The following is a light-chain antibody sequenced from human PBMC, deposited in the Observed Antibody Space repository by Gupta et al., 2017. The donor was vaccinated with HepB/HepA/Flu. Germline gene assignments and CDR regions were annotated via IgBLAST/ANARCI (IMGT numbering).Light chain of an antibody. CDR3: KQALQTWT. CDR1: QSLLHSNGYNY. J-gene: IGKJ1*01. Sequence: DIVMTQSPLSLPVPPGEPASISCRSSQSLLHSNGYNYLDWYLQKPGQSPQLLIYLGSNLACGVSDRFSGSGSGKDFTLKISRVEDEDVGVYYCKQALQTWTFGQGTKVEIK. V-gene: IGKV2-28*01. CDR2: LGS.